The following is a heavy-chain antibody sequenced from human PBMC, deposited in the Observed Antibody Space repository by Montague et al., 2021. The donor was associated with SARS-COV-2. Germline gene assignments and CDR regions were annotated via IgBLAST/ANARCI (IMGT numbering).Heavy chain of an antibody. J-gene: IGHJ5*02. V-gene: IGHV4-4*07. Sequence: SETLSLTCIVSGASIHSYYWSWIRQSAEKGLEWIGRLHSSRSTNYNPSLKTRVTMSADTSKNQFSLKLTSVTAADTAVYYCARALRVGGGWFDPWGQGTPVTVSS. CDR2: LHSSRST. CDR3: ARALRVGGGWFDP. CDR1: GASIHSYY. D-gene: IGHD1-26*01.